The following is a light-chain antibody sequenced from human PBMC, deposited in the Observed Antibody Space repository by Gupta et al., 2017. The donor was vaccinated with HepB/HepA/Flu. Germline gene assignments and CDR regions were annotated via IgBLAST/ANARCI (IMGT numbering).Light chain of an antibody. CDR3: STWDDSLDGLCV. CDR1: NSNIGRNA. Sequence: QSVLTQPPSASGTPGQKVIISCSGSNSNIGRNAVNWYQQVPGAAPKLVIYRNDQRPSGVPDRCSGSRSGTSASLAISGLQSEDEADYYCSTWDDSLDGLCVFGTGTKVTVL. V-gene: IGLV1-44*01. CDR2: RND. J-gene: IGLJ1*01.